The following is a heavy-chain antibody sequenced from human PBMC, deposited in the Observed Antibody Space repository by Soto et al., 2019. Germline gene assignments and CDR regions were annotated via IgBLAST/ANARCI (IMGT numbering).Heavy chain of an antibody. J-gene: IGHJ4*02. Sequence: ASVKVSCKASGYTFTSYCISWVRQAPGQGLEWMGWISAYNGNTNYAQKLQGRVTMTTDTSTSTAYMELRSLRSDDTAVYYCARKKTYYYGSGNIDYWGQGTLVTVSS. V-gene: IGHV1-18*01. CDR2: ISAYNGNT. CDR1: GYTFTSYC. CDR3: ARKKTYYYGSGNIDY. D-gene: IGHD3-10*01.